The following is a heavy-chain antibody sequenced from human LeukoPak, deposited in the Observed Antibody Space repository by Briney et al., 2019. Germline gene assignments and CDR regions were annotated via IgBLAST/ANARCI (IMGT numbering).Heavy chain of an antibody. V-gene: IGHV4-34*01. J-gene: IGHJ4*02. Sequence: SETLSLTCAVYGGSFSGYYWSWIRQPPGKGLEWIGEINHSGSTNYSPSLKSRVTISVDTSKNQFSLKLSSVTAADTAVYYCASDRGSGQYFDYWGQGTLVTVSS. D-gene: IGHD2-15*01. CDR1: GGSFSGYY. CDR3: ASDRGSGQYFDY. CDR2: INHSGST.